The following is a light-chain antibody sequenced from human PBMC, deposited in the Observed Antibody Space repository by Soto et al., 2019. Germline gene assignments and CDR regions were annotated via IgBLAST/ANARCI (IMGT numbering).Light chain of an antibody. J-gene: IGLJ2*01. CDR1: SSNIGANYD. CDR3: QSYDTSLSGAV. CDR2: ANS. Sequence: QAVVTQPPSVSGAPGQRLTISCTGTSSNIGANYDVHWYQRTPGTAPKLLIYANSLRPSGVPERFSGSKSGTSASLAIAGRQGEDEADYFCQSYDTSLSGAVFGGGTKVTVL. V-gene: IGLV1-40*01.